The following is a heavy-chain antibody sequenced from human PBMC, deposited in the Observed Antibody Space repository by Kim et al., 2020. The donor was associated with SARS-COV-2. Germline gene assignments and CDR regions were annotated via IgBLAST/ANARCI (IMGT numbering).Heavy chain of an antibody. CDR3: ATTSTVTNWFDP. J-gene: IGHJ5*02. Sequence: YAQKVQGRVTMTEETSTDTAYMELSSLRSEDTAVYYCATTSTVTNWFDPWGQGTLVTVSS. D-gene: IGHD4-17*01. V-gene: IGHV1-24*01.